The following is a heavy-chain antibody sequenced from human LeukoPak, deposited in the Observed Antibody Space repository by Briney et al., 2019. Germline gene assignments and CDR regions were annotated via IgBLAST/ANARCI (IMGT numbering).Heavy chain of an antibody. CDR1: GGSVSDYY. CDR3: ASRKLGNDY. D-gene: IGHD7-27*01. V-gene: IGHV4-59*02. J-gene: IGHJ4*01. CDR2: IYYTGSS. Sequence: SQTLSLTCTVSGGSVSDYYWSWIRQSPGKGLEWIGYIYYTGSSSYNPSLRSRVTISADTSKNQFSLKLSSVTAADTAVYYCASRKLGNDYWGQGTLVTVSS.